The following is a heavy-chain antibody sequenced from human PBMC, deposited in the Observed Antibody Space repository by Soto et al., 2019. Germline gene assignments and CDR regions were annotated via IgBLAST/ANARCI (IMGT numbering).Heavy chain of an antibody. CDR1: GGSFSGYY. CDR3: ASTRLNYDFWSGYYTGKRKDWFDP. J-gene: IGHJ5*02. V-gene: IGHV4-34*01. D-gene: IGHD3-3*01. CDR2: INHSGST. Sequence: SETLSLTCAVYGGSFSGYYWSWIRQPPGKGLEWIGEINHSGSTNYNPSLKSRVTISVDTSKNQFSLKLSSVTAADTAVYYCASTRLNYDFWSGYYTGKRKDWFDPWGQGTLVT.